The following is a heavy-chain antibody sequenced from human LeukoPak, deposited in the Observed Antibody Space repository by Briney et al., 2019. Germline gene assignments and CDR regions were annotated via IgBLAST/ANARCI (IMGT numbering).Heavy chain of an antibody. J-gene: IGHJ4*02. V-gene: IGHV4-59*12. D-gene: IGHD3-22*01. CDR1: GCSISSYY. CDR2: MYYSGSN. CDR3: ARAPHFFDISGSRYYFDY. Sequence: SETLSLTCTVSGCSISSYYWSWIRQPPGKGLEWIGYMYYSGSNNFNPSLKSRVTISVDTSKNQVSLNLSSVTAADTAVYYCARAPHFFDISGSRYYFDYWGQGTLVTVSS.